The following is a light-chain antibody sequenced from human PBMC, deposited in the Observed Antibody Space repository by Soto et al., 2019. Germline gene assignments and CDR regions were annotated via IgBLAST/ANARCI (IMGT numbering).Light chain of an antibody. CDR2: DAS. CDR3: QQYNSYTWT. CDR1: QSISSW. Sequence: DIQMTQSPSTLSASVGDRVTITCRASQSISSWLAWYQQKPGKAPTLLIYDASSLESGDPSRFSGSGSGTEFTLTISSLQPDYFSTYYCQQYNSYTWTFGQGTKVEIK. V-gene: IGKV1-5*01. J-gene: IGKJ1*01.